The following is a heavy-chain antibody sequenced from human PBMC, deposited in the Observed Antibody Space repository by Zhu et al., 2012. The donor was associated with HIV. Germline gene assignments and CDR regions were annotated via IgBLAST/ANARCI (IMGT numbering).Heavy chain of an antibody. V-gene: IGHV4-61*01. D-gene: IGHD6-6*01. CDR3: ARGRASSENYWYFDV. CDR1: GASVSSGNHH. CDR2: IYYSGNT. Sequence: QVQLQESGPRLVKPSETLSLTCTVSGASVSSGNHHWSWIRQPPGKGLEWIGNIYYSGNTNYNISLKSRVIISVDVSKNQFSLNVKSVTAADTAEYYCARGRASSENYWYFDVWSPGTRVTVSS. J-gene: IGHJ2*01.